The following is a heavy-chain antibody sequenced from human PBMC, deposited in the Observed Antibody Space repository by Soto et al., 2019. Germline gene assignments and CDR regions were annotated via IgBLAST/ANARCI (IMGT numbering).Heavy chain of an antibody. CDR2: IYYSGST. CDR1: GGSISSGGYY. J-gene: IGHJ4*02. D-gene: IGHD3-9*01. V-gene: IGHV4-31*03. CDR3: AREITTGNLYYFDY. Sequence: SETLSLTCTVSGGSISSGGYYWSWIRQHPGKGLEWIGYIYYSGSTYYNPSLKSRVTISVDTSKNQFSLKLSSVTAADTAVYYCAREITTGNLYYFDYWGQGTLVTVSS.